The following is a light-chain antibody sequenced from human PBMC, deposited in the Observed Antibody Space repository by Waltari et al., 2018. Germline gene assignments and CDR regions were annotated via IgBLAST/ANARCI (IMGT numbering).Light chain of an antibody. CDR1: RSDVGSYNR. Sequence: QSALTQPPSVSGSPGQSVPISCTGTRSDVGSYNRVSWYQQPPGTAPKLMIYDVINRPSGFPALFSGSKSGNTASLTISGLQAEDEADYYCSSYTSSSIYVFGTGTKVTVL. CDR2: DVI. J-gene: IGLJ1*01. CDR3: SSYTSSSIYV. V-gene: IGLV2-18*02.